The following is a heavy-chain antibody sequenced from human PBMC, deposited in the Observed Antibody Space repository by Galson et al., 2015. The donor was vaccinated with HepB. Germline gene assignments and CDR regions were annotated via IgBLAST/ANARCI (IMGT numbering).Heavy chain of an antibody. CDR3: AKEPTRGSYVDY. D-gene: IGHD1-26*01. V-gene: IGHV3-23*01. CDR1: GFTFSSYP. CDR2: ISNSADRT. J-gene: IGHJ4*02. Sequence: SLRLSCAASGFTFSSYPMSWVRQAPGKGLEWVSAISNSADRTYYVDSVKGRFTISRDNSKNTLYLQMNSLRAEDTAIYYCAKEPTRGSYVDYWGQGTLVAVSS.